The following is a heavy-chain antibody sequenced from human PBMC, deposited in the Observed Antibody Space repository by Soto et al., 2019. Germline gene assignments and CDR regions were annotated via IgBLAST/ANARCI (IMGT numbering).Heavy chain of an antibody. D-gene: IGHD3-22*01. CDR2: IKQDGSEK. CDR3: ARDWVYYYDSSGYYLFDY. CDR1: VFTFSSYW. V-gene: IGHV3-7*03. Sequence: GRPLRLSCAASVFTFSSYWMIWIPQAPVKGLDWVANIKQDGSEKYYVDSVKGRFTISRDNAKNSLYLQMNSLRAEDTAVYYCARDWVYYYDSSGYYLFDYWGQGTLVSVSS. J-gene: IGHJ4*02.